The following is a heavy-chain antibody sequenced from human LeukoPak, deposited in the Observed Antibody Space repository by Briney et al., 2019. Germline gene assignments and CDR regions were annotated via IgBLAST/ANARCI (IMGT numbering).Heavy chain of an antibody. Sequence: GGSLRLSCAASGFTFSSYSMNWVRQAPGKGLEWVPSISSSSSYIYYADSVKGRFTISKDNAKNSLYLQMNSLRAEDTAVYYCARDPNYSSSGWYHDYWGQGTLVTVSS. CDR1: GFTFSSYS. D-gene: IGHD6-19*01. J-gene: IGHJ4*02. V-gene: IGHV3-21*01. CDR3: ARDPNYSSSGWYHDY. CDR2: ISSSSSYI.